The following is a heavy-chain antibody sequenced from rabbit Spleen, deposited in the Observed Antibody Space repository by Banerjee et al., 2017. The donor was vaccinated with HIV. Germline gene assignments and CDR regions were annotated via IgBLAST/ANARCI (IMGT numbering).Heavy chain of an antibody. Sequence: QSLEESGGDLVKPGASLTLTCTASGFSFSAGYYVCWVRQAPGKGLEWIACIDTGISGFTYFATWAKGRFTCSKTSSTTVTLQMTRLTAADTATYFCARDTSSSFSSYGMDLWGQGTLVTVS. CDR3: ARDTSSSFSSYGMDL. CDR1: GFSFSAGYY. V-gene: IGHV1S40*01. D-gene: IGHD1-1*01. CDR2: IDTGISGFT. J-gene: IGHJ6*01.